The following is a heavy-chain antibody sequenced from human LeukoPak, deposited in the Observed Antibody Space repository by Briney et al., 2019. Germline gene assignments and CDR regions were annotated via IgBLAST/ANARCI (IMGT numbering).Heavy chain of an antibody. CDR2: IIPILGIA. D-gene: IGHD3-10*01. Sequence: SVKVSCKASGGTFSSYAISWVRQAPGQGLEWMGRIIPILGIANYAQKFQGRVTITADKSTSTAYMELSSLRSEDTAVYYCARGGNYYGSGSYYGGFDPWGQGTLVTVSS. CDR3: ARGGNYYGSGSYYGGFDP. CDR1: GGTFSSYA. V-gene: IGHV1-69*04. J-gene: IGHJ5*02.